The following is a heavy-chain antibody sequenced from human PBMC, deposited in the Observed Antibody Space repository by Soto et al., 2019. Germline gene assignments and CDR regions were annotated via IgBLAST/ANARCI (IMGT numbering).Heavy chain of an antibody. J-gene: IGHJ4*02. D-gene: IGHD2-2*02. Sequence: EVQLLESGGGLVQPGGSLRLSCAASGFTFSSYAMSWVRQAPGKGLEWVSAISGSGGSTYYADSVKGRFTISRDNSKNTLYLQMNSLRAEDTAVYYCAKSDRYCSSTSCFTAWWGQGTLVTVSS. CDR2: ISGSGGST. CDR1: GFTFSSYA. CDR3: AKSDRYCSSTSCFTAW. V-gene: IGHV3-23*01.